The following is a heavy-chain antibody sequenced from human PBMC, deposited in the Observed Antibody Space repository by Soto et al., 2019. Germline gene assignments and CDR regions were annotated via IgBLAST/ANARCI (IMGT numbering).Heavy chain of an antibody. J-gene: IGHJ4*02. Sequence: GGSLRLSCAASGFTFSSYSMNWVRQAPGKGLEWVSSISSSSSYIYYADSVKGRFTISRDNAKNSLYLQMNSLRAEDTAVYYCARGSSGSNYFDYWGQGTLVTVSS. CDR2: ISSSSSYI. D-gene: IGHD6-19*01. CDR1: GFTFSSYS. CDR3: ARGSSGSNYFDY. V-gene: IGHV3-21*01.